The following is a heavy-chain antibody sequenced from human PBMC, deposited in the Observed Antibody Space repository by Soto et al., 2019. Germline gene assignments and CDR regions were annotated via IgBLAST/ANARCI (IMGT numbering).Heavy chain of an antibody. CDR3: ARIVVVPAAEIYYYYGMDV. J-gene: IGHJ6*02. CDR1: GGTFSSYA. D-gene: IGHD2-2*01. V-gene: IGHV1-69*01. Sequence: QVQLVQSGAEVKKPGSSVKVSCKASGGTFSSYAISWVRQAPGQGLEWMGGIIPIFCTANYAQKYQGRVTITADESTSTAYMVLSSLSSEDTAVYYCARIVVVPAAEIYYYYGMDVWGQGTTVTVSS. CDR2: IIPIFCTA.